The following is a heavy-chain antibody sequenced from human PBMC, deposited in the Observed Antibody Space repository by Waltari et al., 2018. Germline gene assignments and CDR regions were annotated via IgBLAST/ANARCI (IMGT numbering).Heavy chain of an antibody. Sequence: QVQLVQSGAEVKKPGASVKVSCKASGYTFTSYGISWVRQAPGQGLEWMGWSSAYNGNTNYAQKLQGRVTMTTDTSTSTAYMELRSLRSDDTAVYYCARDSLPTYYYDSSGYYYESYWGQGTLVTVSS. CDR1: GYTFTSYG. CDR2: SSAYNGNT. V-gene: IGHV1-18*01. J-gene: IGHJ4*02. D-gene: IGHD3-22*01. CDR3: ARDSLPTYYYDSSGYYYESY.